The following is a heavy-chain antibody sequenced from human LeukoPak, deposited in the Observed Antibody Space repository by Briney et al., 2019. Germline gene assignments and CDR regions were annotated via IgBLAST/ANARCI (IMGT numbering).Heavy chain of an antibody. J-gene: IGHJ4*02. D-gene: IGHD1-14*01. V-gene: IGHV3-48*01. CDR2: ISSSSSTI. CDR3: ARGSTGDYLDY. Sequence: GGSLRLSCAASGFTFSNYNINWVRQAPGKGLEWVSYISSSSSTIYYADSVKGGFTISRDNAKNSLYLQMNSLRAEDTAVYYCARGSTGDYLDYWGQGTLVTVSS. CDR1: GFTFSNYN.